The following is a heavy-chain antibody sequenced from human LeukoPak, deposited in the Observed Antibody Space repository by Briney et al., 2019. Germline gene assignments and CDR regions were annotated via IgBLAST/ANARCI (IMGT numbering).Heavy chain of an antibody. J-gene: IGHJ6*02. CDR3: ARMWGELRWELLGPAYYYYYGMDV. V-gene: IGHV4-59*01. Sequence: SETLSLTCTVSGGSISSYYWSWIRQPPGKGLEWIGYIYYSGSTNYNPSLKSRVTMSVDTSKNQFSLKLSSVTAADTAVYYCARMWGELRWELLGPAYYYYYGMDVWGQGTTVTVSS. D-gene: IGHD1-26*01. CDR1: GGSISSYY. CDR2: IYYSGST.